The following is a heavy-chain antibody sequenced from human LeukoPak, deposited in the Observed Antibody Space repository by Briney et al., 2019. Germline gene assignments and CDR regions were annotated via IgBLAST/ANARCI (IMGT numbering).Heavy chain of an antibody. CDR2: ISGSGNNT. CDR3: AKDARGSGYYFDY. V-gene: IGHV3-23*01. D-gene: IGHD3-22*01. Sequence: PGGSLRLSCAASGFTFSSYAMSWVRQAPGEGLEWVSAISGSGNNTYYADSVKGRFTISRDNSKNTLYLQMNSLRAEDTAVYYCAKDARGSGYYFDYWGQGTLVTVSS. CDR1: GFTFSSYA. J-gene: IGHJ4*02.